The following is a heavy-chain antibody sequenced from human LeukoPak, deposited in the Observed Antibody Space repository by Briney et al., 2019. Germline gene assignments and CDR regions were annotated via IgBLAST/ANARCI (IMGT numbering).Heavy chain of an antibody. CDR3: AKSSYYDSSGYYREYYFDY. D-gene: IGHD3-22*01. J-gene: IGHJ4*02. CDR2: ISGSGGST. CDR1: GFTFSSYA. V-gene: IGHV3-23*01. Sequence: GGSLRLSCGASGFTFSSYAMSWVRQAPGKGLEWVSAISGSGGSTNYADSVKGRVTVSRDNSKSTLYLQMNSLRAEDTAVYYCAKSSYYDSSGYYREYYFDYWGQGTLVTVSS.